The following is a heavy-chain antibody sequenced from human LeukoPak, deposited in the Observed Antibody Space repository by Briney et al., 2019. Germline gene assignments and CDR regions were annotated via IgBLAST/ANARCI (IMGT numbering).Heavy chain of an antibody. CDR2: ISSSGTTI. J-gene: IGHJ4*02. CDR3: ARRYGSSDY. D-gene: IGHD3-10*01. V-gene: IGHV3-48*03. Sequence: GGSLRLSCTASGFTFRSSEMNWVRQAPGKGLEWVSYISSSGTTIYYADSVKGRFTISRDNAKNSLYLQMNSLRAEDTAVYYCARRYGSSDYWGQGTLVTVSS. CDR1: GFTFRSSE.